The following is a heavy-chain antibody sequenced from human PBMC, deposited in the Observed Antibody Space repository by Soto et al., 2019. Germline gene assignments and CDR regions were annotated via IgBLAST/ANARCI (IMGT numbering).Heavy chain of an antibody. CDR1: GFTFSTYS. V-gene: IGHV3-48*01. D-gene: IGHD3-22*01. CDR3: ERPKYYYDSSGPQAY. J-gene: IGHJ4*02. Sequence: PGGSLRLSCAASGFTFSTYSMNWVRQAPGKGLEWVSYISSSSSTIFYTDSVKGRFTVTRDNAKNSLYLQMNSLRAEDKAVYYCERPKYYYDSSGPQAYWGQGTLVTVSS. CDR2: ISSSSSTI.